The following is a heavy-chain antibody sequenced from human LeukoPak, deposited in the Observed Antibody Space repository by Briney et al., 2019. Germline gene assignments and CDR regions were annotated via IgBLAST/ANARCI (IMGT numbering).Heavy chain of an antibody. D-gene: IGHD3-22*01. CDR2: INAGNGNT. J-gene: IGHJ3*02. CDR3: ARAPPYYYDSSGYYLGNDAFDI. V-gene: IGHV1-3*01. Sequence: ASVKVSCKASGYTFTSYAMHWVRQAPGQRLEWMGWINAGNGNTKYSQKFQGRVTITRDTSASTAYMELSRLRSEDTAVYYCARAPPYYYDSSGYYLGNDAFDIWGQGTMVTVSS. CDR1: GYTFTSYA.